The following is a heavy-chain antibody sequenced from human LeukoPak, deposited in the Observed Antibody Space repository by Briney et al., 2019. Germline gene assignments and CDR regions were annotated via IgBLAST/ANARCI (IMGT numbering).Heavy chain of an antibody. CDR1: GGSISSSSFY. Sequence: SETLSLTCTVSGGSISSSSFYWGWISQPPGKGLEWIGNIYYSGSTYYNPSLKSRVTISVDTSKNQLSLRLNSVTAADTAVYYCARGTVYDYWGQGTLVTVSS. V-gene: IGHV4-39*01. CDR2: IYYSGST. J-gene: IGHJ4*02. CDR3: ARGTVYDY. D-gene: IGHD1-1*01.